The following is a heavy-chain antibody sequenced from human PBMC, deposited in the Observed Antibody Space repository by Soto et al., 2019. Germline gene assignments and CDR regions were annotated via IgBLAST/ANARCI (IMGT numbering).Heavy chain of an antibody. D-gene: IGHD3-22*01. V-gene: IGHV5-51*01. CDR3: ATPFREYDSRGSPRDGMDV. Sequence: EVQLVQSGAEVKKPGESLKISCKGSGYSFTTYWIGWVRQMPGKGLEWMGIIYPGDSDTRYTPSFQGQVTISADKSISTAYLQWSSLKASDTAMYYCATPFREYDSRGSPRDGMDVWGQGTTVTVSS. CDR1: GYSFTTYW. CDR2: IYPGDSDT. J-gene: IGHJ6*02.